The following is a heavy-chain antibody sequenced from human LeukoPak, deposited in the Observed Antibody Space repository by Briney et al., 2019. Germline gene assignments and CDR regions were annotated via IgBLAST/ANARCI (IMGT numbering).Heavy chain of an antibody. J-gene: IGHJ4*02. V-gene: IGHV3-48*04. CDR2: ISSSTGTM. CDR3: ARAGSHRNSGYDY. Sequence: GGSLRLSCAASGFTFSSYNMNWVRQAPGKGLEWISYISSSTGTMYYADSVEGRFTISRDNAKNSLYLQMNSLRAEDTAVYYCARAGSHRNSGYDYWGQGTLVTVSS. CDR1: GFTFSSYN. D-gene: IGHD5-12*01.